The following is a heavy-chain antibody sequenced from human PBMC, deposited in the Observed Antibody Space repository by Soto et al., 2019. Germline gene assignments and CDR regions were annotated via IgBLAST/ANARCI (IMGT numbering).Heavy chain of an antibody. D-gene: IGHD2-2*01. Sequence: GGSLRLSCAASGFTLSSHWMNWVRQGPGKGLVWVSRISGDGRTTSHADSVKGRFTISRDNAKNTLYLQMNSLRVEDTAVYYCARGVPNCSSSSCYFDFWGQGILVTVSS. V-gene: IGHV3-74*01. J-gene: IGHJ4*02. CDR3: ARGVPNCSSSSCYFDF. CDR1: GFTLSSHW. CDR2: ISGDGRTT.